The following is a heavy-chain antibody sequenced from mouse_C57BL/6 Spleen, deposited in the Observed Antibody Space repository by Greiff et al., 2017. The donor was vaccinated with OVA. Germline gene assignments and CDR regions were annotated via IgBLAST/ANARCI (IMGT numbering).Heavy chain of an antibody. CDR2: ISSGSSTI. Sequence: EVKVEESGGGLVKPGGSLKLSCAASGFTFSDYGMHWVRQAPEKGLEWVAYISSGSSTIYYADTVKGRFTISRDNAKNTLFLQMTSLRSEDTAMYYCARYTTVIDYAMDYWGQGTAVTVSS. D-gene: IGHD1-1*01. J-gene: IGHJ4*01. V-gene: IGHV5-17*01. CDR3: ARYTTVIDYAMDY. CDR1: GFTFSDYG.